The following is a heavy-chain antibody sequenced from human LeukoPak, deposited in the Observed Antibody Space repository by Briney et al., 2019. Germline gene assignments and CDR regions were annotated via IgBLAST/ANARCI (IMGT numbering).Heavy chain of an antibody. CDR3: AKERGFSFGYYLIDY. Sequence: GGSLRLSCAASGFTFSSYAMHWVRQAPGKGLEWVSAISGSGGNTYYADSVKGRFTISRDNSKNTLYLQVNSLRAEDTAVYYCAKERGFSFGYYLIDYWGQGTLVTVSS. D-gene: IGHD5-18*01. J-gene: IGHJ4*02. CDR1: GFTFSSYA. V-gene: IGHV3-23*01. CDR2: ISGSGGNT.